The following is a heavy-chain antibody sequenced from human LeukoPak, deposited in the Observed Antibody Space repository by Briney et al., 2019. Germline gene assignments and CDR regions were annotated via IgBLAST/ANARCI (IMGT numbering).Heavy chain of an antibody. V-gene: IGHV3-33*01. CDR3: ARASAGRYYYDSSGYQDLDY. J-gene: IGHJ4*02. CDR2: IWYDGSNK. D-gene: IGHD3-22*01. Sequence: GGSLRLSCAASGLTFSSYGMHWVRQAPGKGLEWVAVIWYDGSNKYYADSVKGRFTISRDNSKNTLYLQMNSLRAEDTAVYYCARASAGRYYYDSSGYQDLDYWGQGTLVTVSS. CDR1: GLTFSSYG.